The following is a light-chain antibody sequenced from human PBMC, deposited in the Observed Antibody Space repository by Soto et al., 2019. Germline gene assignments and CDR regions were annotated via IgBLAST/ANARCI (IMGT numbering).Light chain of an antibody. V-gene: IGKV1-9*01. CDR3: QQLNSYPIT. CDR1: QGISSY. Sequence: DIQLTQSPSFLSASVGDRVTITCRASQGISSYLAGYQQKPGKAPKLLIYATSTLQSGVPSRFSGSGSGTEFTLTISSLQPEDFATYYCQQLNSYPITFGQGTRLEMK. CDR2: ATS. J-gene: IGKJ5*01.